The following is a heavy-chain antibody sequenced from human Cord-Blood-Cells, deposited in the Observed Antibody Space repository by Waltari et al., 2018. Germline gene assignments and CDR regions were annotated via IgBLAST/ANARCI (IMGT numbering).Heavy chain of an antibody. Sequence: QVQLQQWGAGLLKPSETLSLTCAVYGGSFSGYYWSWIRQPPGKGLEWIGEINHSGSTNYNPSLKSRVTISVDTSKNQFSLKLSSVTAADTAVYYCARGHELGWVYWGQGTLVTVSS. D-gene: IGHD3-10*01. CDR1: GGSFSGYY. CDR3: ARGHELGWVY. CDR2: INHSGST. V-gene: IGHV4-34*01. J-gene: IGHJ4*02.